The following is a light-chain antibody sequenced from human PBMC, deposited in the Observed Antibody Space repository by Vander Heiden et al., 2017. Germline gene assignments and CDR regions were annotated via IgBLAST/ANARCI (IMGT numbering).Light chain of an antibody. CDR1: SSDVGGYNH. J-gene: IGLJ1*01. CDR3: SSYTSSSTPYV. Sequence: QSALTQPASVSGSTGQSITISCTGTSSDVGGYNHVSWYQQHPGKAPKLMIYEVSNRPSGVSNRFSGSKSGNTASLTISGLQAEDEADYYCSSYTSSSTPYVFGTGTKVTVL. CDR2: EVS. V-gene: IGLV2-14*01.